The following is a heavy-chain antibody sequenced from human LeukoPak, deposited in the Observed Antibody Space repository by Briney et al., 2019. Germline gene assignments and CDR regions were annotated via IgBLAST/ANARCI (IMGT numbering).Heavy chain of an antibody. D-gene: IGHD2-15*01. V-gene: IGHV4-39*07. Sequence: SETLSLTCTVSGGSISSSSYYWGWIRQPPGKGLEWIGSIYYSGSTYYNPSLKSRVTISVDTSKNQFSLKLSSVTAADTAVYYCARDFCSGGSCYRAFDYWGQGTLVTVSS. CDR3: ARDFCSGGSCYRAFDY. J-gene: IGHJ4*02. CDR2: IYYSGST. CDR1: GGSISSSSYY.